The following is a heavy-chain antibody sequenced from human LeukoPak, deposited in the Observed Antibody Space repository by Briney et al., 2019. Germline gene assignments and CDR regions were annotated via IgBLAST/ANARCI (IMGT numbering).Heavy chain of an antibody. CDR1: GFTFSSYA. V-gene: IGHV3-30*01. Sequence: GGSLRLSCAASGFTFSSYAMHWVRQAPGKGLEWVAVISYDGSNKYYADSVKGRFTISRDNSKNTLYLQMNSLRAEDTAVYYCARDSEAGPQMATILDYWGQGTLVTVSS. CDR3: ARDSEAGPQMATILDY. CDR2: ISYDGSNK. D-gene: IGHD5-24*01. J-gene: IGHJ4*02.